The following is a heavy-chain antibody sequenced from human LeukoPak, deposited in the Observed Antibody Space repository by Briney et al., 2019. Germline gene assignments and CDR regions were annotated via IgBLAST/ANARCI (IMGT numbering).Heavy chain of an antibody. CDR3: ARGYSSGWYLDY. Sequence: ASVKVSCKASGYTFTGYYMHWVRQAPGQGLEWMGWINPNIGGTNYAQKFQGWVTMTRDTSISTAYMELSRLRSDDTAVYYCARGYSSGWYLDYWGQGTLVTVSS. CDR1: GYTFTGYY. J-gene: IGHJ4*02. CDR2: INPNIGGT. V-gene: IGHV1-2*04. D-gene: IGHD6-19*01.